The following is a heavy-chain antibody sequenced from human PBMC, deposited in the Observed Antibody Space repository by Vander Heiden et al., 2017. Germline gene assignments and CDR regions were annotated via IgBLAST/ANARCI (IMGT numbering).Heavy chain of an antibody. V-gene: IGHV3-21*01. J-gene: IGHJ4*02. CDR3: ARDSPYYYDSRGRYYFDY. CDR1: GLTFSRYS. D-gene: IGHD3-22*01. CDR2: ISSSSSYI. Sequence: EVQLVESGGGLVKTGGSLRLSCAASGLTFSRYSMNWVRQAPGMGLEWVSSISSSSSYIYYADSVKGRFTISRDNAKNSLYLQMNSLRAEDTAVYYCARDSPYYYDSRGRYYFDYWGQGTLVTVSS.